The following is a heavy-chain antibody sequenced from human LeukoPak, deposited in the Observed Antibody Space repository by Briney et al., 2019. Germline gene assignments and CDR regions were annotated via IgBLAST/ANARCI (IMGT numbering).Heavy chain of an antibody. Sequence: PGRSLRLSCTASGFTFGDYAMSWVRQAPGKGLEWVGFIRSKAYGGTTEYAASVKGRFTISRDDSKSIAYLQMNSLKTEDTAVYYCTRDSGSYFNEYYLDYWGQGTLVTVSS. CDR1: GFTFGDYA. CDR3: TRDSGSYFNEYYLDY. D-gene: IGHD1-26*01. V-gene: IGHV3-49*04. CDR2: IRSKAYGGTT. J-gene: IGHJ4*02.